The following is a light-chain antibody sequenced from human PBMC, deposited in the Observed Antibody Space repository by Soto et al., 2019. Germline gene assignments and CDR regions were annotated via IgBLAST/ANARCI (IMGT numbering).Light chain of an antibody. V-gene: IGKV3-15*01. Sequence: EIVMTQSPATLSVSPGERVTLSCMASQSVSNNLAWYQQKPGQAPRLLIYGATATATGIPARFSGSGSGTEFTLNISSLQSEDFAVYYCQQHNDWPLTFGGGTKVEIK. CDR2: GAT. CDR3: QQHNDWPLT. CDR1: QSVSNN. J-gene: IGKJ4*01.